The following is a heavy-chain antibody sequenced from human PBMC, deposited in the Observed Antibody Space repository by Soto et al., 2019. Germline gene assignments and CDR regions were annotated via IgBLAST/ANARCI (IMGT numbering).Heavy chain of an antibody. V-gene: IGHV4-61*01. Sequence: QVQLQESGPGLVKPSETLSLTCTVSGGFVSSASYFWSWLRQPPGKEMEFIAYVYYPGTTEYSPSLKIRASISLDTSKNQFSLNLSSVTTADTAIYYCARMRFGEVTYWFDPWGQGILVTV. J-gene: IGHJ5*02. CDR2: VYYPGTT. D-gene: IGHD3-3*01. CDR3: ARMRFGEVTYWFDP. CDR1: GGFVSSASYF.